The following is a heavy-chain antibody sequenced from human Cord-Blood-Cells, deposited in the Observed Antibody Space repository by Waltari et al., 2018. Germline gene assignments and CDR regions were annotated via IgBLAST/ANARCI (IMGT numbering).Heavy chain of an antibody. CDR1: GFTFSNAW. J-gene: IGHJ3*02. V-gene: IGHV3-15*01. CDR2: IKSKTDGGTT. CDR3: TTEPFVPADAFDI. D-gene: IGHD2-2*01. Sequence: EVQLVESGGGLVKPGGSLRLSCAASGFTFSNAWMSWVRQAPGKGLEWVGRIKSKTDGGTTDYAAPVKGRFTISRDDSKNTLYLQMNSLKTEDTAMYYCTTEPFVPADAFDIWGQGTMVTVSS.